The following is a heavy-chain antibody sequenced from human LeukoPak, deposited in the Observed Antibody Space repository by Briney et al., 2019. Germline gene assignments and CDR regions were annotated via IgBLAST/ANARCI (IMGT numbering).Heavy chain of an antibody. J-gene: IGHJ4*02. CDR2: ISTSGSTI. V-gene: IGHV3-48*03. Sequence: PGGSLRLSCVASGFSFSSYEMNWVRQAPGKGLEWVSFISTSGSTICYADSVKGRFTISRDNAKNSLWLQMNSLRAEDTAVYYCARDGEYTGNDLDYWGQGTLVTVSS. D-gene: IGHD3-10*01. CDR3: ARDGEYTGNDLDY. CDR1: GFSFSSYE.